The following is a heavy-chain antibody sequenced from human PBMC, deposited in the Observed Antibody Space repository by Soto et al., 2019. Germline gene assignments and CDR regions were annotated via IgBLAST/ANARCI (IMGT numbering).Heavy chain of an antibody. CDR1: GFIFEDYA. CDR3: AHGPPTTVPTFGLWFVS. V-gene: IGHV3-9*01. CDR2: ISWNGGSR. D-gene: IGHD4-17*01. J-gene: IGHJ5*01. Sequence: EVNLVESGGGMVQPGRSLRLACAASGFIFEDYAMHWVRQVPEKGLEWVSGISWNGGSRDYVDSVKGRFTISRDNAQNSLYLEMNSLRPEDTALYYCAHGPPTTVPTFGLWFVSWGQGILVTVSS.